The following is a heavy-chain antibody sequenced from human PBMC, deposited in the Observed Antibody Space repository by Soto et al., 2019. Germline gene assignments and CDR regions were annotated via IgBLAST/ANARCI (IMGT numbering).Heavy chain of an antibody. V-gene: IGHV4-31*03. CDR3: ARDLSVSNDYYGMDL. CDR2: IYYSGST. Sequence: QVQLQESGPGLVKPSQTLSLTCTVSGGSISSGGYYWSWIRQHPGKGLEWIGYIYYSGSTYYNPSIKSRVTISVDTSKDQFSLKLRSVTAADRAVYYCARDLSVSNDYYGMDLWGQGTTVTV. D-gene: IGHD4-17*01. J-gene: IGHJ6*02. CDR1: GGSISSGGYY.